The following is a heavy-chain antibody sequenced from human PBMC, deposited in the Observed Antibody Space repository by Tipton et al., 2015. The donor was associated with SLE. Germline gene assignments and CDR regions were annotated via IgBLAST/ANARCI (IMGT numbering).Heavy chain of an antibody. V-gene: IGHV4-61*02. D-gene: IGHD2/OR15-2a*01. Sequence: TLSHTCTVSGGSISSGAHYWSWIRQSAGKGLEWIGRIYASGSTSGSANYNPSLKSRVTISVETSKNQFSLKLTSVTAADSAVYFCARADGSYIFYVMDVWGKGTTISVSS. CDR3: ARADGSYIFYVMDV. CDR2: IYASGST. CDR1: GGSISSGAHY. J-gene: IGHJ6*03.